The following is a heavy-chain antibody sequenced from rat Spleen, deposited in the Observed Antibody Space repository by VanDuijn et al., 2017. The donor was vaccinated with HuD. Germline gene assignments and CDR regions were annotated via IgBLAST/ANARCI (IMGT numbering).Heavy chain of an antibody. Sequence: EVQLVESGGGLVQPGRSLKLSCAASGFTFSNYGMAWVRQAPTKGLEWVASISYEGSSTYYGDSVKGRFTISRDNAKSTLYLQMYRLRSEDTATYYCARHDTIAAISTDVMDAWGQGASVTVSS. CDR3: ARHDTIAAISTDVMDA. V-gene: IGHV5-29*01. CDR1: GFTFSNYG. D-gene: IGHD1-2*01. CDR2: ISYEGSST. J-gene: IGHJ4*01.